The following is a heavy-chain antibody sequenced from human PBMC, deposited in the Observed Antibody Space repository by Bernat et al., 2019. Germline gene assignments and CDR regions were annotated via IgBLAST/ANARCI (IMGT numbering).Heavy chain of an antibody. Sequence: QLQLQESGPGLVKPSETLSLTSTVSGGSISSSSYYWGWIRQPPGKGLEWIGNIFYSGSTYYNPSLRSRVTISVETSKNQFSLKLSSVTAADTAVYYWARFGRAVGYYFDSWGQGTLVTVSS. V-gene: IGHV4-39*01. CDR3: ARFGRAVGYYFDS. CDR2: IFYSGST. CDR1: GGSISSSSYY. D-gene: IGHD6-19*01. J-gene: IGHJ4*02.